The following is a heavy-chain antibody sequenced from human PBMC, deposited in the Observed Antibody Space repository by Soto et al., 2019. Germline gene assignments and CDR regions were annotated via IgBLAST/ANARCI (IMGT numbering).Heavy chain of an antibody. Sequence: EVQLVESGGGLVQPGRSLRLSCAASGFTFDDYAMHWVRQAPGKGLEWVSGISWNSGSIGHADSVKGRFTISRDNAKNSLYLQMNSLRAEDTALYYCAKEKKASGAFDIWGQGTMVTVSS. CDR2: ISWNSGSI. V-gene: IGHV3-9*01. J-gene: IGHJ3*02. CDR1: GFTFDDYA. CDR3: AKEKKASGAFDI.